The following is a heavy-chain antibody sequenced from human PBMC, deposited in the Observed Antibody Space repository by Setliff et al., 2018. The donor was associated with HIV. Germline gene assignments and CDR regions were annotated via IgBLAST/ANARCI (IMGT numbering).Heavy chain of an antibody. CDR2: MYYSGST. J-gene: IGHJ4*02. V-gene: IGHV4-59*01. CDR1: GDSIKDYY. CDR3: AREVDNHDSSRYLLLYYFDS. D-gene: IGHD3-22*01. Sequence: SETLSLTCNVSGDSIKDYYWSWIRQPPGKGLEWLGYMYYSGSTNYNPSLKSRVTISVDRSQNHFSLKLSSVTAADTAVYYCAREVDNHDSSRYLLLYYFDSWGQGTLVTVSS.